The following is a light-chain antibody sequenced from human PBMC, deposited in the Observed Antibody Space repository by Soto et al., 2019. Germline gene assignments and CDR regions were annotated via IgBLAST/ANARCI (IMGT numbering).Light chain of an antibody. CDR3: QSYDSRLSAYV. J-gene: IGLJ1*01. CDR2: TNN. V-gene: IGLV1-40*01. Sequence: VLTQPPSVSGAPGQRVTISCTGSSSNSGAGYDVHWYLQVPGTAPKLLVYTNNNRPSGVPDRFSGSKSDTSASLAITGLQAEDEADYYCQSYDSRLSAYVFGTGTMVTVL. CDR1: SSNSGAGYD.